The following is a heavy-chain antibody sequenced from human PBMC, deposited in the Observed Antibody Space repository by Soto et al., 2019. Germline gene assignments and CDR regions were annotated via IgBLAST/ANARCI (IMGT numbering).Heavy chain of an antibody. CDR2: ISGSGGST. D-gene: IGHD1-1*01. V-gene: IGHV3-23*01. CDR1: GFTFSSYA. CDR3: AKVLRELPHAFDI. J-gene: IGHJ3*02. Sequence: GGSLRLSCAASGFTFSSYAMSLVRQAPGKGLEWVSAISGSGGSTYYADSVKGRFTISRDNSKNTLYLQMNSLRAEDTAVYYCAKVLRELPHAFDIWGQGTMVTVSS.